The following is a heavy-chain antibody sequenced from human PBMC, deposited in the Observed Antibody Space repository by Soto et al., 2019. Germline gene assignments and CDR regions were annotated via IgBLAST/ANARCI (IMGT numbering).Heavy chain of an antibody. V-gene: IGHV3-30*18. CDR2: ISYHGRNK. D-gene: IGHD3-3*01. Sequence: PWGSLRLSCAASGFTFIGYGIHCCGHAPFKWLEWVAVISYHGRNKYYVDSVKGRFTISRDDSKNTLYLQMDSVRAEDTAVYYCVKDGSLEVPDVPLEEYYFDHWGQGTLVTVSS. CDR3: VKDGSLEVPDVPLEEYYFDH. CDR1: GFTFIGYG. J-gene: IGHJ4*02.